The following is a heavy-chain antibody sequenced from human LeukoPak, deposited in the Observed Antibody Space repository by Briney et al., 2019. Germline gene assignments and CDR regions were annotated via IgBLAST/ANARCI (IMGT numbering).Heavy chain of an antibody. CDR2: IYHSGST. V-gene: IGHV4-38-2*02. J-gene: IGHJ4*02. CDR1: GYSISSGYY. D-gene: IGHD3-22*01. CDR3: ASKQPTYYYDSSGYYYALDFDY. Sequence: SETLSLTCTVSGYSISSGYYWGWIRPPPGKGLEWIGSIYHSGSTYYNPSLKSRVTISVDTSKNQFSLKLSSVTAADTAVYYCASKQPTYYYDSSGYYYALDFDYWGQGTLVTVSS.